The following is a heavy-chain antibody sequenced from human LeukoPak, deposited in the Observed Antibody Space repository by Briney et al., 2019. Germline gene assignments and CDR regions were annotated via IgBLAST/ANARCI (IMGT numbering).Heavy chain of an antibody. J-gene: IGHJ5*02. CDR2: INPNSGGT. CDR1: GYTFTGYY. V-gene: IGHV1-2*02. Sequence: ASVKVSCKASGYTFTGYYMHWVRQAPGQGLEWMGWINPNSGGTNYAQKFQGRVTMTRDTSISTAYMELSRLRSDDTAVYYCARDLGGYCSGGSCQQTTYNWFDTWGQGTLVTVSS. CDR3: ARDLGGYCSGGSCQQTTYNWFDT. D-gene: IGHD2-15*01.